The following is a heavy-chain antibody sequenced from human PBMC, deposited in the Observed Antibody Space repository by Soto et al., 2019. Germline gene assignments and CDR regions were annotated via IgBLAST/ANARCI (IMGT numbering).Heavy chain of an antibody. CDR2: ISSNGGST. Sequence: GGSLRLSCAASGFTFSSYAMHWVRQAPGKGLEYVSAISSNGGSTYYANSVKGRFTISRDNSKNTLYLQMGSLRAEDMAVYYCARVLSGVTGDFAGRAFDIWGQGTMVTVSS. J-gene: IGHJ3*02. D-gene: IGHD7-27*01. CDR1: GFTFSSYA. CDR3: ARVLSGVTGDFAGRAFDI. V-gene: IGHV3-64*01.